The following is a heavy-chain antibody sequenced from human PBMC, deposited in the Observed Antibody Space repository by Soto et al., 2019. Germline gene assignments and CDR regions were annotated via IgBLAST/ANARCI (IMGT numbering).Heavy chain of an antibody. Sequence: GGSLRLSCTASGVSVPRYAMSWARQAPGKGLEWVSVLSGSGIGKEYADSVKGRFTISRDNSRNTLYLQMTGLRVEDTAVYYCAKDRYCSATSCQDFGSWGQGT. CDR3: AKDRYCSATSCQDFGS. CDR2: LSGSGIGK. CDR1: GVSVPRYA. J-gene: IGHJ4*02. D-gene: IGHD2-2*01. V-gene: IGHV3-23*01.